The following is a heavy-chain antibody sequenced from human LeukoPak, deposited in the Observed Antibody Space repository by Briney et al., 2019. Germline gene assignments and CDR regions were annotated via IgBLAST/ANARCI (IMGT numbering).Heavy chain of an antibody. CDR2: INPNSGGT. CDR3: ARSDLIYYDSSGYYPVDC. CDR1: GYTFTGYY. V-gene: IGHV1-2*02. D-gene: IGHD3-22*01. Sequence: ASVKVSCKASGYTFTGYYMHWVRQAPGQGLEWMGWINPNSGGTNYAQKFQGRVTMTRDTSISTAYMELSRLRSDDTAVYYCARSDLIYYDSSGYYPVDCWGQGTLVTVSS. J-gene: IGHJ4*02.